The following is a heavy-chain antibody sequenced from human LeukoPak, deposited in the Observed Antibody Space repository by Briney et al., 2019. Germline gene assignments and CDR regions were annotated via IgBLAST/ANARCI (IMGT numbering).Heavy chain of an antibody. CDR2: IYTSGST. J-gene: IGHJ6*03. Sequence: SETLSLTCTVSGGSISSGSYYWSWIRQPAGKGLEWIGRIYTSGSTNYNPSLKSRVTISVYTSKNQFSLKLSSVTAADTAVYYCARAPLYYYYMDVWGKGTTVTVSS. CDR3: ARAPLYYYYMDV. V-gene: IGHV4-61*02. CDR1: GGSISSGSYY.